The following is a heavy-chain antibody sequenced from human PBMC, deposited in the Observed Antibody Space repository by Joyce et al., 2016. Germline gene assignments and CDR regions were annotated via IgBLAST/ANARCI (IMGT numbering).Heavy chain of an antibody. CDR1: GYTFSSHG. J-gene: IGHJ3*02. CDR2: ISGYTGNT. CDR3: ARMGPVTGNGDTLDI. D-gene: IGHD6-19*01. Sequence: QLVQSGADVKKPGASVKVSCKSSGYTFSSHGITWVRQAPGQGLEWLGWISGYTGNTNYAQKFQDRVTLTTDPSTRTAYMDLRSLRSDDTAIYFCARMGPVTGNGDTLDIWGQGTLVTVSS. V-gene: IGHV1-18*04.